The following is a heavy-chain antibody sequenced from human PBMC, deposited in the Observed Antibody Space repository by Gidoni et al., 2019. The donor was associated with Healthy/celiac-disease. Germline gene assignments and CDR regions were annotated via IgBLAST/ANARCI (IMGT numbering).Heavy chain of an antibody. CDR3: ASSPLGVAARFDY. D-gene: IGHD6-6*01. Sequence: EVQLVESGGGLVQPGGSLRLSCAASGFTFSSYEMNWVRQAPGKWLECVSYISSSGSTIYYADSVKGRFTISRDNAKNSLYLQMNSLRSEYTAVYYCASSPLGVAARFDYWGQGTLVTVSS. J-gene: IGHJ4*02. CDR2: ISSSGSTI. CDR1: GFTFSSYE. V-gene: IGHV3-48*03.